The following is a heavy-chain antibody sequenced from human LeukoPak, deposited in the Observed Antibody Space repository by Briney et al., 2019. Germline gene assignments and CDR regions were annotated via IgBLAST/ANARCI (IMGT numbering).Heavy chain of an antibody. D-gene: IGHD2-2*03. V-gene: IGHV4-34*01. CDR2: INHSGST. J-gene: IGHJ2*01. CDR3: ARALGYCSSTSCYGLYWYFDL. CDR1: GGFFSGYY. Sequence: SETLSLTCAVYGGFFSGYYWSWIRQPPGKGLEWIGEINHSGSTNYNPSLKSRVTISVDTSKNQFSLKLSSVTAADTAVYYCARALGYCSSTSCYGLYWYFDLWGRGTLVTVSS.